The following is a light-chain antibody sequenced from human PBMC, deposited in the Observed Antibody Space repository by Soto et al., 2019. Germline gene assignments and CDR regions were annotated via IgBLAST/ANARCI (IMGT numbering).Light chain of an antibody. CDR3: QVWDTRGDRPV. CDR1: NIRSYS. CDR2: DDS. J-gene: IGLJ3*02. Sequence: SYELTQPPSVSVAPGQTAKIACGGDNIRSYSVHWYLQSSGQAPVLVVFDDSDRPSGIPDRFSGSNSGNTATLTISRVEAGDEADYYCQVWDTRGDRPVFGGGTKGTVL. V-gene: IGLV3-21*02.